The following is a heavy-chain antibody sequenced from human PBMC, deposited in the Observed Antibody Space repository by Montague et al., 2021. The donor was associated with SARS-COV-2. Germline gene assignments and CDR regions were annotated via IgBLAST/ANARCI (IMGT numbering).Heavy chain of an antibody. V-gene: IGHV4-61*09. D-gene: IGHD2-15*01. Sequence: TLSLTCTVSGGSISSGSYYWSWIRQAAGKGLEWIGHIYTSGNTNYNPSLKSRVTISVDTSKNQLSLKLSSVTAADTAEYYWASHIHYCSGGSCYSDNYYYGKDVWGQGTTVTVSS. CDR3: ASHIHYCSGGSCYSDNYYYGKDV. J-gene: IGHJ6*02. CDR2: IYTSGNT. CDR1: GGSISSGSYY.